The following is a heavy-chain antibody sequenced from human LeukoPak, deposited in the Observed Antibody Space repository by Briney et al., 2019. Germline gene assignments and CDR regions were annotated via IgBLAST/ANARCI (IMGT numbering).Heavy chain of an antibody. J-gene: IGHJ4*02. Sequence: GESLRLSCAASGFTLSSYYMNWVRQAPGKGLEWVSSISTSSSYIYYADSMKGRFIISRDNSKNTPYLQMYSLRAEDTAVYYCARDPGYYDFSFDYWGQGTLVTVSS. CDR3: ARDPGYYDFSFDY. CDR1: GFTLSSYY. V-gene: IGHV3-21*01. CDR2: ISTSSSYI. D-gene: IGHD3-3*01.